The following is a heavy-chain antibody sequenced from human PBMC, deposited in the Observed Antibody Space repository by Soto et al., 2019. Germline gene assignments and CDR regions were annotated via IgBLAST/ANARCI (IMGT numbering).Heavy chain of an antibody. Sequence: GSLRLSGAASGLTLGVSCRNWVRQAPGKGLVWVSRIRSDGSTTSYADSVKGRFTISRDNAKNTLYLQMNSLRAEDTAVYYCPRSDWFDPWGAGTPVTVSS. J-gene: IGHJ5*02. CDR2: IRSDGSTT. CDR3: PRSDWFDP. CDR1: GLTLGVSC. V-gene: IGHV3-74*01.